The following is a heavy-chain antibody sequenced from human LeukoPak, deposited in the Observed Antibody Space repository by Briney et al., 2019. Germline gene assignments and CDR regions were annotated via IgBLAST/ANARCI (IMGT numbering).Heavy chain of an antibody. J-gene: IGHJ6*02. CDR1: GITVSSNY. D-gene: IGHD3-3*01. V-gene: IGHV3-23*01. CDR3: ANTGLTIFGVIKNYYYGLDV. Sequence: GGSLRLSCAASGITVSSNYMSWVRQPPGKGLEWVSAMTGSGDTTYYADSVKGRFTISRDNSKNTLYLQMSSLRVEDTAMYYCANTGLTIFGVIKNYYYGLDVWGQGTTVTVSS. CDR2: MTGSGDTT.